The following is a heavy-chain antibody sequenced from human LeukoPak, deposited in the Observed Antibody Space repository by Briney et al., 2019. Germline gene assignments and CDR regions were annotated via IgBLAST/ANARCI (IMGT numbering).Heavy chain of an antibody. J-gene: IGHJ6*04. CDR2: IFYTASA. Sequence: SGTLSLTCAVSGGSISSSNWWSWVRQPPGKGLEWIGSIFYTASAFYHPSLKSRVTISIDTSKNQFSLKLRSVTAADTAVYYCVRSVRGNALWGKGTTVTVSS. D-gene: IGHD2-2*01. CDR3: VRSVRGNAL. V-gene: IGHV4-4*02. CDR1: GGSISSSNW.